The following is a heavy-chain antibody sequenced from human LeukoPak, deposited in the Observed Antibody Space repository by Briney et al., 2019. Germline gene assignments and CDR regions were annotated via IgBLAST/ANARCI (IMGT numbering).Heavy chain of an antibody. Sequence: GGSLRLSCAASGFTFRDYYMSWIRQVPGKGLEWVSYIRRDSSTLYYADSVKGRFTISRDNAKNSLYLQMGSLRAEDTAVYYCARSQMEAATFFDYWGQGTLVTVSS. V-gene: IGHV3-11*01. CDR1: GFTFRDYY. D-gene: IGHD1-26*01. CDR2: IRRDSSTL. CDR3: ARSQMEAATFFDY. J-gene: IGHJ4*02.